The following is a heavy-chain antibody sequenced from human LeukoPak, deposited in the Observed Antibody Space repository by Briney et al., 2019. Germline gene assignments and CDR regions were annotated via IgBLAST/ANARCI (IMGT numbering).Heavy chain of an antibody. CDR2: IKQDGSEK. D-gene: IGHD4-17*01. CDR3: ARDFYGPYYYYGMDV. Sequence: GGSLRLSCVASGFTFSSYWMSWVRQAPGKGLEWVANIKQDGSEKYYVDSVKGRFTISRDNAKNSLYLQMSSLRAEGTAVYYCARDFYGPYYYYGMDVWGQGTTVTVSS. V-gene: IGHV3-7*05. J-gene: IGHJ6*02. CDR1: GFTFSSYW.